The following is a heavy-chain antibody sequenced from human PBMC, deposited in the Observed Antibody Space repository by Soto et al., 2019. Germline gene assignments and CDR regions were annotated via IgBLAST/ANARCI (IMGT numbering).Heavy chain of an antibody. J-gene: IGHJ6*01. V-gene: IGHV1-18*01. CDR3: ARDRAAYYDFWSGYWHNYGMDV. CDR2: ISAYNGNT. Sequence: ASVKVSCKASGYTFTSYGISWVRQAPGQGLEWMGWISAYNGNTNYAQKLQGRVTMTTDTSTSTAYMELRSLRSDDTAVYYCARDRAAYYDFWSGYWHNYGMDVWGQGTTVTVSS. D-gene: IGHD3-3*01. CDR1: GYTFTSYG.